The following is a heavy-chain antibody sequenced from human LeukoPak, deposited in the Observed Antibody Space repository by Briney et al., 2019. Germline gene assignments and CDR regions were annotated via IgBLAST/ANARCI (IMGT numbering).Heavy chain of an antibody. Sequence: GGSLRLSCAASGFTFSSYWMHWVRHAPGKGLVWVSRINSDGSSTSYADSVKGRFTISRDNAKNTLYLQMNSLRAEDTAVYYCARIGYYDSSAYHYWGQGTLVTVSS. D-gene: IGHD3-22*01. CDR3: ARIGYYDSSAYHY. V-gene: IGHV3-74*01. CDR2: INSDGSST. J-gene: IGHJ4*02. CDR1: GFTFSSYW.